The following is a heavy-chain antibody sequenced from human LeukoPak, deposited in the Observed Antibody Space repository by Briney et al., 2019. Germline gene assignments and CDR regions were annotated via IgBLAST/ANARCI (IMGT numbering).Heavy chain of an antibody. Sequence: ASVKVSCKASGYTFTGYYMHWVRRAPGQGLEWMGWISAYNGNTNYAQKLQGRVTMTTDTSTSTAYMELRSLRSDDTAVYYCAKPSSSRYLTPRIDYWGQGTLVTVSS. V-gene: IGHV1-18*04. CDR1: GYTFTGYY. CDR3: AKPSSSRYLTPRIDY. CDR2: ISAYNGNT. D-gene: IGHD6-13*01. J-gene: IGHJ4*02.